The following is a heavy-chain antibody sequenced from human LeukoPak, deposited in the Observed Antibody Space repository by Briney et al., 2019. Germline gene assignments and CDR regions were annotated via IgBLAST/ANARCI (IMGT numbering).Heavy chain of an antibody. Sequence: SETLSLTCTVSGGSINSYYWGWIRQPAGKGLEWIGRIYTTGSTNYNPSLKSRVTISVDTSKNQFSLKLTSVTAADTAMYYCARAGYTISYYPPDYWGQGTLVTVSA. V-gene: IGHV4-4*07. CDR1: GGSINSYY. D-gene: IGHD1-26*01. CDR3: ARAGYTISYYPPDY. J-gene: IGHJ4*02. CDR2: IYTTGST.